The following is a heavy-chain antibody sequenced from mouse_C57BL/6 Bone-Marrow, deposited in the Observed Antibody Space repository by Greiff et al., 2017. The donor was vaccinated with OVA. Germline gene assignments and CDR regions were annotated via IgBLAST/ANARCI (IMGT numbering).Heavy chain of an antibody. CDR1: GYTFPDYY. CDR3: ARGRSIFDV. Sequence: QVQLQQSGPELVKPGASVKISCKASGYTFPDYYINWVKQSPGQGLEWIGWIFPGSGSTYYTEKFKGKATLTVDKSPCTAYMLLSSLTSEDSAVYFCARGRSIFDVWGTGTTVTVSS. CDR2: IFPGSGST. V-gene: IGHV1-75*01. J-gene: IGHJ1*03.